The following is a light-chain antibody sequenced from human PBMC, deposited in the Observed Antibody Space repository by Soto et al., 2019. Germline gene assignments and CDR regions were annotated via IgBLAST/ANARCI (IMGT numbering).Light chain of an antibody. Sequence: EIVLTQSPATLSLSPGETATLSCRASQSVSSSLAWYQQKPGQTPRLLIYDASNRATGIPARFSGSGSGTDFPLTVSSLEPEYFAVYSCQHRSGWPPPFGGGTRVEIK. CDR1: QSVSSS. V-gene: IGKV3-11*01. CDR2: DAS. CDR3: QHRSGWPPP. J-gene: IGKJ4*01.